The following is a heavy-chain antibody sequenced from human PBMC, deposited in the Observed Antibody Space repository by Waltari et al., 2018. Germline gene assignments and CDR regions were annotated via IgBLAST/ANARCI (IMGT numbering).Heavy chain of an antibody. CDR2: INPTSGGT. V-gene: IGHV1-2*02. D-gene: IGHD6-13*01. J-gene: IGHJ1*01. CDR3: ARDRIGGAAAGTEYFQH. Sequence: QVQLVQSGAEVKTPGASVKVSCKASGYTFPAYSMHWVRQAPGHGLEWIGFINPTSGGTHDAQKFQDRVTMTRDTSISTAYMELSRLRSDDTAVYYCARDRIGGAAAGTEYFQHWGQGTLITVSS. CDR1: GYTFPAYS.